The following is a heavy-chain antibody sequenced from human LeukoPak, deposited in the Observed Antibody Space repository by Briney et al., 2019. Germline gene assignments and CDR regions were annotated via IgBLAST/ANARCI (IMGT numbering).Heavy chain of an antibody. CDR3: ARAYSGSYGWFDP. CDR1: GGSISSGDYY. Sequence: SQTLSLTCTVSGGSISSGDYYWSWIRQPPGKGLEWIGYIYYSGSTYYNPSLKSRVTISVDTSKNLFSLKLSSVTAADTAVYYCARAYSGSYGWFDPWGQGTLVTVSS. D-gene: IGHD1-26*01. V-gene: IGHV4-30-4*01. J-gene: IGHJ5*02. CDR2: IYYSGST.